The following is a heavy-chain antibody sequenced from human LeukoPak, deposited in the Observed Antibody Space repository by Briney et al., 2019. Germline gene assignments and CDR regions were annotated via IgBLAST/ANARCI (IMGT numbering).Heavy chain of an antibody. CDR3: GYGGYFFNY. V-gene: IGHV3-7*01. J-gene: IGHJ4*02. CDR1: GFTFSDYW. D-gene: IGHD4-17*01. CDR2: IKQDGSEK. Sequence: GGSLRLSCAASGFTFSDYWMSGVRQDPGKGLEWVANIKQDGSEKYYVDSVKGRFTISRDNAKNSLYLQMNSLRAEDTAVYYCGYGGYFFNYWGQGTLVTVSS.